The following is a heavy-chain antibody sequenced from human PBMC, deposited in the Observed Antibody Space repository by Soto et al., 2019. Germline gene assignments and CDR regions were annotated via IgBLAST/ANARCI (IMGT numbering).Heavy chain of an antibody. CDR2: IVPIVDTS. J-gene: IGHJ4*02. CDR3: VRVVAIPGYPDN. CDR1: GATFRSYA. Sequence: QVQLVQSGAEVSQPASPVKVSCKTLGATFRSYAISWVRKAPGQGLEWMGGIVPIVDTSTYAQKFQGRVTITADESTSTVYMELSSLRSDDTAVYYCVRVVAIPGYPDNWGQGTLVTVSS. V-gene: IGHV1-69*12. D-gene: IGHD5-12*01.